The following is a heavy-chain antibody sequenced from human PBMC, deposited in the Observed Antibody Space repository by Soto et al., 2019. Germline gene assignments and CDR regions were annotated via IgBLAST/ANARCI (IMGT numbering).Heavy chain of an antibody. D-gene: IGHD4-17*01. Sequence: EEQLVESGGGLIQPGGSLRLSRAASGFAVSDSYMNWVRQAPGKGLEWVSLIYAGGGTYYAGSVKGRFTISRDNSKNTLYLQMSSLRAEDTAVYYCARQRANEYGDPNDALDIWGQGTMVTVSS. J-gene: IGHJ3*02. CDR3: ARQRANEYGDPNDALDI. V-gene: IGHV3-53*01. CDR1: GFAVSDSY. CDR2: IYAGGGT.